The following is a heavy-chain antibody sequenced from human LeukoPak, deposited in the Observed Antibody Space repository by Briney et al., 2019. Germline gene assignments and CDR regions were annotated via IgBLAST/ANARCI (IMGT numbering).Heavy chain of an antibody. CDR2: ISSSGSTI. D-gene: IGHD4-17*01. V-gene: IGHV3-48*03. J-gene: IGHJ4*02. CDR1: GFTFSSYE. CDR3: ARDWTRPGTVTLDY. Sequence: GGSLRLYCAASGFTFSSYEMNWGRQAPGKGLEWVSKISSSGSTIYYADSVKGRFTISRDNAKNSLNLQMNSLRAEDTAVYYCARDWTRPGTVTLDYWGQGTLVTVSS.